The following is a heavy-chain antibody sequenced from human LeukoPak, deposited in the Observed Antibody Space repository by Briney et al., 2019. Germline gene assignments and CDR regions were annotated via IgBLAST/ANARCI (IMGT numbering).Heavy chain of an antibody. J-gene: IGHJ4*02. CDR1: GGSISSYY. V-gene: IGHV4-4*09. CDR2: IYTSGST. Sequence: SETLSLTCTVSGGSISSYYWSWIRQPPGKGLEWIGYIYTSGSTNYNPSLKSRVTISVDTSKNQFSLKLSSVTAADTAVYYCARQRGVGSWSFDYWGQGTLVTVSS. CDR3: ARQRGVGSWSFDY. D-gene: IGHD2-15*01.